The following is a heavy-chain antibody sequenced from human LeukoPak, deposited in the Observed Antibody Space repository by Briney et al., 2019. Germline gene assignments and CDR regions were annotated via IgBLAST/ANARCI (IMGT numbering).Heavy chain of an antibody. CDR1: GYSFNRYG. CDR3: ARGYDYGDYVGDF. CDR2: ITTYNGNT. Sequence: ASVKVSCKASGYSFNRYGISWVRQAPGQGLEWMGWITTYNGNTHYAQKLQGRVTMTTETSTSTAYMDLRGLRSDDTAVYYCARGYDYGDYVGDFWGQGTLVTVSS. J-gene: IGHJ4*02. V-gene: IGHV1-18*01. D-gene: IGHD4-17*01.